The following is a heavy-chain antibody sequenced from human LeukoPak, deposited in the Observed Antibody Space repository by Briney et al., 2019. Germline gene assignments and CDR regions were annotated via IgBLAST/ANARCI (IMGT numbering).Heavy chain of an antibody. Sequence: GESLRLSCAASGFTFTTYWMNWVRQAPGKGLEWVSYISSSGSTIYYADSVKGRFTISRDNAKNSLYLQMNSLRAEDTAVYYCAELGITMIGGVWGKGTTVTISS. CDR1: GFTFTTYW. J-gene: IGHJ6*04. D-gene: IGHD3-10*02. V-gene: IGHV3-48*04. CDR3: AELGITMIGGV. CDR2: ISSSGSTI.